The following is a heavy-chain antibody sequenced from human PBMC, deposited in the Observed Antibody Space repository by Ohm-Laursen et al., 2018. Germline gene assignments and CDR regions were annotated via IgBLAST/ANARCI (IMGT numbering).Heavy chain of an antibody. CDR3: ARSSGIAAAGWFDP. J-gene: IGHJ5*02. CDR1: GYTFTGYY. CDR2: ISAYNGNT. D-gene: IGHD6-13*01. Sequence: SVKVSCKASGYTFTGYYMHWVRQAPGQGLEWMGWISAYNGNTNYAQKLQGRVTMTTDTSTSTAYMELRSLRSDDTAVYYCARSSGIAAAGWFDPWGQGTLVTVSS. V-gene: IGHV1-18*04.